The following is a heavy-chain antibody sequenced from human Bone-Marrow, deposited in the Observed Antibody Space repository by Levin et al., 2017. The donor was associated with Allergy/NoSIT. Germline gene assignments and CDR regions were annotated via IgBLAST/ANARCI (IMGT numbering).Heavy chain of an antibody. V-gene: IGHV3-11*01. CDR3: ARSRAGRFSGNFHGVVDH. CDR2: IYGGGATT. Sequence: PGGSLRLSCVVSGFRFSDYYMSWIRQAPGGRLEWISYIYGGGATTYYADSVKGRFTISKDTDKSSLFLQMNSLRADDTAMYFCARSRAGRFSGNFHGVVDHWGQGSLVTVSS. J-gene: IGHJ5*02. CDR1: GFRFSDYY. D-gene: IGHD1-1*01.